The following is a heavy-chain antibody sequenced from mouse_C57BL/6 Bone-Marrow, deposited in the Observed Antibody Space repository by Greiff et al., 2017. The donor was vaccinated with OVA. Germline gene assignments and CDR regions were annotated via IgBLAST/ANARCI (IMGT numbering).Heavy chain of an antibody. CDR3: ARVYYGSSSYYFDY. CDR2: IYIGNGYT. D-gene: IGHD1-1*01. Sequence: EVKLMESGAELVRPGSSVKMSCKTSGYTFTSYGINWVKQRPGQGLEWIGYIYIGNGYTEYNEKFKGKATLTSDTSSSTAYMQLSSLTSEDSAIYSCARVYYGSSSYYFDYWGQGTTLTVSS. V-gene: IGHV1-58*01. CDR1: GYTFTSYG. J-gene: IGHJ2*01.